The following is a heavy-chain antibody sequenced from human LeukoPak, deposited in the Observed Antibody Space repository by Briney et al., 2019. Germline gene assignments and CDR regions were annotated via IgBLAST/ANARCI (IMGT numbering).Heavy chain of an antibody. CDR3: AIASSVSPQFHY. Sequence: SGTLSLTCAVSGGSISSSNWWSWVRQPPGKGLEWIGEIYHSGSTNYNPSLKSRVTISVDKSKNQFSLKLSSVTAADTAVYYFAIASSVSPQFHYWGQGTLVPVPP. V-gene: IGHV4-4*02. CDR1: GGSISSSNW. CDR2: IYHSGST. J-gene: IGHJ4*02. D-gene: IGHD3-22*01.